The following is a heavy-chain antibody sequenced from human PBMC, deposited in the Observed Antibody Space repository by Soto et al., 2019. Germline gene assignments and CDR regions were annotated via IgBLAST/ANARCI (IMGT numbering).Heavy chain of an antibody. CDR2: IAYDGSNK. CDR3: ASDPSHYDSSGYYSY. CDR1: GFTFSSYA. D-gene: IGHD3-22*01. V-gene: IGHV3-30-3*01. J-gene: IGHJ4*02. Sequence: HPGGSLRLSCAASGFTFSSYAMHWVRQALGEGLEWVAVIAYDGSNKYYADSVKGGFTISRDNSKNTRYLQMNSLIAEDTAVYYCASDPSHYDSSGYYSYRGQGTLVTVSS.